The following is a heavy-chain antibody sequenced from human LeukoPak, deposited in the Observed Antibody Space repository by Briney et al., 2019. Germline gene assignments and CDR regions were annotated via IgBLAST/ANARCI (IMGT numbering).Heavy chain of an antibody. D-gene: IGHD6-13*01. V-gene: IGHV3-15*01. CDR2: IKSKTDGGTT. J-gene: IGHJ6*02. CDR3: NTPISIAAAEYYYYYGMDV. Sequence: GGSLRLSCAASGFTFSSYAMSWVRQAPGKGLEWVGRIKSKTDGGTTDYAAPVKGRFTISRDDSKNTLYLQMNSLKTEDTAVYYCNTPISIAAAEYYYYYGMDVWGQGTTVTVSS. CDR1: GFTFSSYA.